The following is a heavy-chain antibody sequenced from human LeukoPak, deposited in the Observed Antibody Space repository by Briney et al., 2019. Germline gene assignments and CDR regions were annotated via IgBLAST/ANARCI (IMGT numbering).Heavy chain of an antibody. CDR3: ASTYSSNWYYFDY. CDR2: IYSGGST. D-gene: IGHD6-13*01. J-gene: IGHJ4*02. Sequence: GGSLRLSCAASGFTVSSNYMSWVRQAPGKGLEWVSVIYSGGSTYYADSVKGRFTISRDNSKNTLYLQMNSLRAEDTAVYYCASTYSSNWYYFDYWGQGTLVTVSS. V-gene: IGHV3-66*01. CDR1: GFTVSSNY.